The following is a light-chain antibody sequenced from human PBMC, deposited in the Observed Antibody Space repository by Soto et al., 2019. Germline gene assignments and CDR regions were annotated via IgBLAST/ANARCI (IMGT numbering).Light chain of an antibody. V-gene: IGKV1-33*01. Sequence: DIQMTQSPSSLSASVGDRVTITCQASQDINNYLNWFQQKPGQAPKLLIYDASNLQTGVPSRFSGSGSGTDFTFTISSRQPEDIGTYYCQQYDNVPRTFGQGTRLEI. CDR3: QQYDNVPRT. J-gene: IGKJ2*01. CDR1: QDINNY. CDR2: DAS.